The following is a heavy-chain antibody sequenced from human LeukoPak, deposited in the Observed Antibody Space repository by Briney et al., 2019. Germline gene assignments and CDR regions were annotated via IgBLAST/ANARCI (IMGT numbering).Heavy chain of an antibody. Sequence: SETLSHTCTVSGGSISGYYWSWIRQSPGKGLEWIGYIYSSGSTNYNPSLKSRVTMSLDTSENHFSLRLSSVTAADTAIYYCARQAYCSSTRCNPFDHWGQGALVTVSS. D-gene: IGHD2-2*01. CDR2: IYSSGST. V-gene: IGHV4-59*08. J-gene: IGHJ4*02. CDR3: ARQAYCSSTRCNPFDH. CDR1: GGSISGYY.